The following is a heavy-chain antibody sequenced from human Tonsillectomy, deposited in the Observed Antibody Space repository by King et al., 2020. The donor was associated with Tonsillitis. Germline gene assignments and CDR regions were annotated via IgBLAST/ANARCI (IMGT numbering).Heavy chain of an antibody. CDR3: AKDMSGAVAGDFDY. Sequence: DVQLVESGGGLVQPGRSLRLSCAASGFTFDDYAMHWVRQAPGKGLEWVSGISWNSGSIGYADSVKGLFTISRDNAKNSLYLQMNSLRAEDTALYYCAKDMSGAVAGDFDYWGQGTLVTVSS. J-gene: IGHJ4*02. CDR1: GFTFDDYA. V-gene: IGHV3-9*01. D-gene: IGHD6-19*01. CDR2: ISWNSGSI.